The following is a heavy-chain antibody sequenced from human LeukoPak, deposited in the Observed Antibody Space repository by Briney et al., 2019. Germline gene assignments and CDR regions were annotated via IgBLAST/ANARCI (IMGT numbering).Heavy chain of an antibody. CDR1: GFSLSNYW. Sequence: GGSLRPSCVASGFSLSNYWLHWVRQAPGKGLAWVTRISSDGSSTTFADSVKGRFTISRDNSKNTLYLQMNSLRAEDTAVYYCAKVAKYEPQWLLIPSWAFDIWGQGTMVTVSS. J-gene: IGHJ3*02. CDR3: AKVAKYEPQWLLIPSWAFDI. CDR2: ISSDGSST. D-gene: IGHD3-22*01. V-gene: IGHV3-74*01.